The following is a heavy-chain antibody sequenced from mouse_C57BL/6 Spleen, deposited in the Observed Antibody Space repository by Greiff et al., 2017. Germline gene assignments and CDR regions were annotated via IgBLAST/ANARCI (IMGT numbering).Heavy chain of an antibody. CDR1: GYSITSGYY. Sequence: EVKLEESGPGLVKPSQSLSLTCSVTGYSITSGYYWNWIRQFPGNKLEWMGYISYDGSNNYNPSLKNRISITRDTSKNQFFLKLNSVTTEDTATYYCARLEWYFDVWGTGTTVTVSS. CDR2: ISYDGSN. CDR3: ARLEWYFDV. V-gene: IGHV3-6*01. J-gene: IGHJ1*03.